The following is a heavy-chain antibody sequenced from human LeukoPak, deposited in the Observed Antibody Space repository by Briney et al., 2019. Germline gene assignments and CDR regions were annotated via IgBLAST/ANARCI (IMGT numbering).Heavy chain of an antibody. CDR3: ARTPRLLSYNWFDP. V-gene: IGHV4-34*12. CDR2: IIHSGNT. Sequence: SETLSLTCAVYGGSFSGYYWSWIRQPPGKGLEWIGEIIHSGNTNYNPSLKSRVTISVDTSKNQFSPKLSSVTAADTAVYYCARTPRLLSYNWFDPWGQGTLVTVSS. CDR1: GGSFSGYY. J-gene: IGHJ5*02. D-gene: IGHD2-15*01.